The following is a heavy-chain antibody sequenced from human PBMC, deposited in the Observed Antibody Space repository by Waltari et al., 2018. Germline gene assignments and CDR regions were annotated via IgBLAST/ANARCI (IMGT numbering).Heavy chain of an antibody. CDR1: GGSISSYY. Sequence: QVQLQESGPGLVKPSETLSLTCTVSGGSISSYYWSWIRQPPGKGLECIWYIDYSGITNYNPSLKSRVTISVDTSKNQFSLKLSSVTAADTAVYYCARGEQLWPRTFDYWGQGTLVTVSS. CDR2: IDYSGIT. D-gene: IGHD5-18*01. CDR3: ARGEQLWPRTFDY. J-gene: IGHJ4*02. V-gene: IGHV4-59*01.